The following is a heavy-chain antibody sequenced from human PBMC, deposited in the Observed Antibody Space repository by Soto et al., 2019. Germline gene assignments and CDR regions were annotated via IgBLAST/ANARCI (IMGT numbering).Heavy chain of an antibody. J-gene: IGHJ4*02. CDR1: GYTFTDYH. D-gene: IGHD3-3*01. Sequence: ASVKVSCKPSGYTFTDYHIHWVRQAPGQGLEFMGWINANNGGAGSAQQFQGRVTATRVTSISTVYMELSRLRSDDTAVYYCARTFWSGYFHFDYWGQGTLVTVSS. CDR2: INANNGGA. CDR3: ARTFWSGYFHFDY. V-gene: IGHV1-2*02.